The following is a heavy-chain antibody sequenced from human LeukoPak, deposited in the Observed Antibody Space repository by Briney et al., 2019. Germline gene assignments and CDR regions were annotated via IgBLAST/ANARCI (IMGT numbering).Heavy chain of an antibody. CDR1: GYTFTMYY. CDR2: INPTDGST. CDR3: AREQRGGLGRNFMDV. J-gene: IGHJ6*03. V-gene: IGHV1-46*01. D-gene: IGHD6-19*01. Sequence: ASVKVSCKASGYTFTMYYIHCVRQAPGQGLEWMGMINPTDGSTTYVQRFHGRVTMTRDMSTTTVHMDLRSLRSEDTAVYFCAREQRGGLGRNFMDVWGRGTPVTVSS.